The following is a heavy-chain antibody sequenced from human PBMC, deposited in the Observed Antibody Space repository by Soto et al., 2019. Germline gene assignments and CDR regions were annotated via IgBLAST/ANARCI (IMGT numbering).Heavy chain of an antibody. CDR3: ARDHPGVMGYLFDY. Sequence: GGSLRLSCAASGFTFSSYSMNWVRQAPGKGLEWVSYISSSSSTIYYADSVKGRFTISRDNAKNSLYLQMNSLRAEDTAVYYCARDHPGVMGYLFDYWGQGTLVTVSS. V-gene: IGHV3-48*04. CDR1: GFTFSSYS. D-gene: IGHD2-8*01. J-gene: IGHJ4*02. CDR2: ISSSSSTI.